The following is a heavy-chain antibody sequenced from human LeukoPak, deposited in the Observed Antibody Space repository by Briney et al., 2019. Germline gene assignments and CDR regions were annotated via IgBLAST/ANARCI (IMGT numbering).Heavy chain of an antibody. Sequence: SETLSLTCAVYGGSFSGYYWSWIRQPPGKGLEWIGEINHSGSTSYNPSLKSRVTISVDTSKNQFSLKLSSVTAADTAVYYCARRRYCSGGSCYRPLDYWGQGTLVTVSS. CDR2: INHSGST. D-gene: IGHD2-15*01. CDR3: ARRRYCSGGSCYRPLDY. V-gene: IGHV4-34*01. CDR1: GGSFSGYY. J-gene: IGHJ4*02.